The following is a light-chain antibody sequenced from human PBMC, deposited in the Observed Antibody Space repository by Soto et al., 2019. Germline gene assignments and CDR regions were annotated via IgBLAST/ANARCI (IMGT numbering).Light chain of an antibody. J-gene: IGKJ1*01. Sequence: DIGFTQSPATVSFCPGERATLSYRASQSVSSCLAWYQQKPGQAPRLLIYDASNRATGIPARFSGSGSGTDFTLTISRLEPEDFAVYYCQQYGSSPWTFGQGTKVDIK. V-gene: IGKV3-20*01. CDR2: DAS. CDR3: QQYGSSPWT. CDR1: QSVSSC.